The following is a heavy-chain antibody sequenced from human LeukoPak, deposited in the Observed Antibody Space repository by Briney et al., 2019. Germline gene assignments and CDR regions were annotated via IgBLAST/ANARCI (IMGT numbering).Heavy chain of an antibody. CDR3: AGDLVRARYYFDY. J-gene: IGHJ4*02. CDR2: ISYDGSNK. V-gene: IGHV3-30*09. Sequence: PGRSLRLSCAASGFTFSSYAMHWVRQAPGKGLEWVAVISYDGSNKYYADSVKGRFAISRDNSKNTLYLQMNSLRAEDTAVYYCAGDLVRARYYFDYWGQGTLVTVSS. D-gene: IGHD6-13*01. CDR1: GFTFSSYA.